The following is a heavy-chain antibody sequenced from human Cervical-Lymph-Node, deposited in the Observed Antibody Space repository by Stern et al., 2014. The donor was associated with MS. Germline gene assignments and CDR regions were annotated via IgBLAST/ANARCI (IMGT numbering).Heavy chain of an antibody. J-gene: IGHJ4*02. CDR1: GFTFSDSA. V-gene: IGHV3-21*01. D-gene: IGHD1-26*01. CDR3: ARGGGSLSL. CDR2: INSGGNYI. Sequence: EVQLVESGGGLVKPGGSLRLSCSVSGFTFSDSAMNWVRQAPGQGLEWVSSINSGGNYIFYADSLKGRFTISRDNAKNSLFLQMNSLSAEDTAVYYCARGGGSLSLWGQGTLVTVSS.